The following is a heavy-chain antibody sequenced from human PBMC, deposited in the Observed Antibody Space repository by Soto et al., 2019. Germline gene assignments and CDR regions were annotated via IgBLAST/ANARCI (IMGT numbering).Heavy chain of an antibody. J-gene: IGHJ4*02. D-gene: IGHD3-10*01. CDR3: AKPRRYGSGSLAESFDY. Sequence: GGSLRLSCAASGFTFSSYAMSWVRQAPGKGLEWVSAISGSGGSTYYADSVKGRFTISRDNSKNTLYLQMNSLRAEDTDVYYGAKPRRYGSGSLAESFDYWGRGSLVTISS. CDR1: GFTFSSYA. CDR2: ISGSGGST. V-gene: IGHV3-23*01.